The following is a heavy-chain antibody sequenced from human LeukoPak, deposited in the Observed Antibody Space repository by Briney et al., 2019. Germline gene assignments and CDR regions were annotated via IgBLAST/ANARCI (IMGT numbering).Heavy chain of an antibody. Sequence: SETLSLTCTVSGGSISSYYWSWIRQPPGKGLEWIGYIYYSGSTNYNPSLKSRVTISVDTSKNQFSLKLSSVTAADTAVYYCARDREVRGQRRWFDPWGQGTPVTVSS. CDR3: ARDREVRGQRRWFDP. CDR2: IYYSGST. V-gene: IGHV4-59*01. D-gene: IGHD3-10*01. J-gene: IGHJ5*02. CDR1: GGSISSYY.